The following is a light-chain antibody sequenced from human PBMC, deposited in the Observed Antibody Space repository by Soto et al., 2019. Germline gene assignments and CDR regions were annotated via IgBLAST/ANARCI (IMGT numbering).Light chain of an antibody. Sequence: EIVLTQSPGTLSLSPGEGATLSCRASQSVSSSYLAWYQQKPGQAPRLLIYGASSSAIGIPDRFSGSGSGTDFTLTISRLEPEDFAVFYCQQYGDSPYTFGQGTKLEIK. CDR2: GAS. V-gene: IGKV3-20*01. CDR3: QQYGDSPYT. J-gene: IGKJ2*01. CDR1: QSVSSSY.